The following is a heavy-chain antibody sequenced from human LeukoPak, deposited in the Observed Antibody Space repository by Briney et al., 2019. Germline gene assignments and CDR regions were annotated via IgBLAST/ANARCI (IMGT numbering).Heavy chain of an antibody. CDR2: ISSSSSYI. D-gene: IGHD1-26*01. CDR3: ASRFGSYYAFDY. V-gene: IGHV3-21*01. CDR1: GFTFSSYS. J-gene: IGHJ4*02. Sequence: GGSLRLSCAASGFTFSSYSMNWVRQAPGKGLEWVSSISSSSSYIYYADSVKGRFTISRDNAKNSLYLQMNSLRAEDTAVYYCASRFGSYYAFDYCGQGTLVTVSS.